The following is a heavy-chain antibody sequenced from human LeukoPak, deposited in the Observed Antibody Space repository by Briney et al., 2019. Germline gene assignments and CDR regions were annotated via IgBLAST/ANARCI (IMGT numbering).Heavy chain of an antibody. D-gene: IGHD3-3*01. CDR2: INPNSGGT. V-gene: IGHV1-2*02. CDR3: ARGLEWLTRRHTWFDP. CDR1: GYTFTGYY. J-gene: IGHJ5*02. Sequence: ASVKVSCKASGYTFTGYYMHWVRQAPGQGLEWRGWINPNSGGTNYAQKFQGRVTMTRDTSISTAYMELSRLRSDDTAVYYCARGLEWLTRRHTWFDPWGQGTLVTVSS.